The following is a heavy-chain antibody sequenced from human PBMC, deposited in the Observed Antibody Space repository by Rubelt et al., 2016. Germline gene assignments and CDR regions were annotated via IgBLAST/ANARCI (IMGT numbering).Heavy chain of an antibody. Sequence: VQLVESGGGLVKPGGSLRLSCAASGFNFRSYTMNWVRQGPGKGLEWVSSISSSSSYIYYADSVKGRFTISRDNAKNSVSLQRNSLRAVDTAVYDCARGGEFCSSTSCYEWDYWGQGTLVTVSS. V-gene: IGHV3-21*01. CDR3: ARGGEFCSSTSCYEWDY. CDR1: GFNFRSYT. J-gene: IGHJ4*02. CDR2: ISSSSSYI. D-gene: IGHD2-2*01.